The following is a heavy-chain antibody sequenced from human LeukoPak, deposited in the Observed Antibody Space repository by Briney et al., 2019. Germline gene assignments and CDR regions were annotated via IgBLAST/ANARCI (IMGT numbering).Heavy chain of an antibody. V-gene: IGHV4-59*01. CDR1: GGSISSYY. CDR3: ARGGADYSDYPLSY. CDR2: IYYSGST. Sequence: SETLTLTCTVSGGSISSYYWSWIRQPPGKGLEWVGYIYYSGSTNYNPSLKSRVTISVDTSKNQFSLKLSSVTAADTAVYYCARGGADYSDYPLSYWGQGTLVTVSS. J-gene: IGHJ4*02. D-gene: IGHD4-11*01.